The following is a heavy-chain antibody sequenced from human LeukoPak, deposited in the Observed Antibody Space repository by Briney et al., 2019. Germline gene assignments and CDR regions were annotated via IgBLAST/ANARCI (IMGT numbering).Heavy chain of an antibody. Sequence: ASVKVSCKASGYTFTSYGISWVRQAPGQGLEWMGWISAYNGNTNYAQKLQGRVTMTTDTSTSTAYMELWSLRSDDTAVYYCARTPSYYYDSSGYYVDYRGQGILVTVSS. CDR1: GYTFTSYG. CDR2: ISAYNGNT. CDR3: ARTPSYYYDSSGYYVDY. D-gene: IGHD3-22*01. V-gene: IGHV1-18*01. J-gene: IGHJ4*02.